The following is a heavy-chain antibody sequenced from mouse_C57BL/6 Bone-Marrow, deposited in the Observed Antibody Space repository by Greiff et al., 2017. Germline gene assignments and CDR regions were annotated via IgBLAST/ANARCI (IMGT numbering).Heavy chain of an antibody. J-gene: IGHJ4*01. V-gene: IGHV1-26*01. CDR2: INPNNGGT. CDR1: GYTFTDYY. CDR3: ARPAQVLYYAMDY. D-gene: IGHD3-2*02. Sequence: VQLQQSGPELVKPGASVKISCKASGYTFTDYYMNWVKQSHGKSLEWIGDINPNNGGTSYNQKFKGKATLTVDKSSSTAYMELRSLTSEDSAVYYCARPAQVLYYAMDYWGQGTSVTVSS.